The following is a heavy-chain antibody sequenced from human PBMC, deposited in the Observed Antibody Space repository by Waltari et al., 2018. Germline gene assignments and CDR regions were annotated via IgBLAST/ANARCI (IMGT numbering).Heavy chain of an antibody. V-gene: IGHV4-39*01. CDR2: ISYAGTT. CDR3: ATYIGASVGTAAFDV. CDR1: AGPIDSPKHY. D-gene: IGHD5-12*01. J-gene: IGHJ3*01. Sequence: QLQLQESGPGPVKPPETLSLICSGSAGPIDSPKHYSSWIRQPPEQGLEWIGTISYAGTTYTNPSLRSRLTMSRDTSKNQLSLTLGSTTAADTAVYYCATYIGASVGTAAFDVWGQGTMVTVSS.